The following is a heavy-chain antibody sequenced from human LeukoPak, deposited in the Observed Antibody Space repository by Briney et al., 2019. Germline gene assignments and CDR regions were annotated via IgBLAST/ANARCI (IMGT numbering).Heavy chain of an antibody. Sequence: GGSLRLSCAASGFTFSSYWMHWVRQAPGKGLVWVSRINSDGSSTSYADSVKGRFTISRDNAKNTLYLQMNSLRAEDTAVYYCARDGMVWFGEFRFDYCGQGTLVTVSS. V-gene: IGHV3-74*01. CDR2: INSDGSST. CDR1: GFTFSSYW. CDR3: ARDGMVWFGEFRFDY. D-gene: IGHD3-10*01. J-gene: IGHJ4*02.